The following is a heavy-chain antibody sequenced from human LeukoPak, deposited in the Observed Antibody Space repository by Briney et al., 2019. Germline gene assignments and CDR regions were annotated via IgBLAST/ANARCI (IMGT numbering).Heavy chain of an antibody. CDR3: AKTHSSSWGIFDY. Sequence: GESLRLSCAASRFTFSSYSLNWVRQAPGKGLEWVAFIRNDGSTKYFADSVKGRFTISRDNSKNTLYLQMNSLRAEDTAVYYCAKTHSSSWGIFDYWGQGTLVTVSS. J-gene: IGHJ4*02. D-gene: IGHD6-13*01. CDR2: IRNDGSTK. V-gene: IGHV3-30*02. CDR1: RFTFSSYS.